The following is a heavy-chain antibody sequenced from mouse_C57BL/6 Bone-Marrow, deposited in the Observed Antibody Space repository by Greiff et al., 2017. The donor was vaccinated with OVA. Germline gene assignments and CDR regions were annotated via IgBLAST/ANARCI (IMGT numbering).Heavy chain of an antibody. CDR1: GYTFTSYW. CDR2: IHPSDSDT. Sequence: QVQLKQPGAELVKPGASVKVSCKASGYTFTSYWMHWVKQRPGQGLEWIGRIHPSDSDTNYNQKFKGKATLTVDKSSSTAYMQLSSLTSEDSAVYYCAIYRGYAYAMDYWGQGTSVTVSS. J-gene: IGHJ4*01. D-gene: IGHD3-1*01. CDR3: AIYRGYAYAMDY. V-gene: IGHV1-74*01.